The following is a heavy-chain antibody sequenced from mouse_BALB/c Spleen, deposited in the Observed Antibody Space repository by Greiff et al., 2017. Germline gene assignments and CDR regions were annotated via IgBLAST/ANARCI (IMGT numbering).Heavy chain of an antibody. V-gene: IGHV3-2*02. D-gene: IGHD1-1*01. CDR2: ISYSGST. CDR3: ARGVYYYGSSAMDY. J-gene: IGHJ4*01. CDR1: GYSITSDYA. Sequence: EVKLQESGPGLVKPSQSLSLTCTVTGYSITSDYAWNWIRQFPGNKLEWMGYISYSGSTSYNPSLKSRISITRDTSKNQFFLQLNSVTTEDTATYYGARGVYYYGSSAMDYWGQGTSVTVSS.